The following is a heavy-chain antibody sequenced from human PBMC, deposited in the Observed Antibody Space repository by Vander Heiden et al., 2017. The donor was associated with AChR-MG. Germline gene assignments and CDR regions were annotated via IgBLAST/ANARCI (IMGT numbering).Heavy chain of an antibody. CDR3: GIRPLWDGDDWYFDL. CDR1: GGTFSSDT. D-gene: IGHD3-16*01. V-gene: IGHV1-69*02. J-gene: IGHJ2*01. CDR2: IIPILDIA. Sequence: QVQLVQSGAEVKKPGSSVKVSGKASGGTFSSDTISWVRQAPGQGIEWMGRIIPILDIANYAQKVQGRVTITADKSTSTAYMELSSLRSDDTAVYYCGIRPLWDGDDWYFDLWGRGTLVTVSS.